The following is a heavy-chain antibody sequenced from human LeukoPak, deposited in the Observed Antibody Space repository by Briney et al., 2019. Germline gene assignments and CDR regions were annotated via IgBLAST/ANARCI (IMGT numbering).Heavy chain of an antibody. Sequence: SETLSLTXTVSGGSISSYYWSWIRQPPGKGLEWIGYIYYSGSTNYNPSLKSRVTISVDTSKNQFSLKLSSVTAADTAVYYCARSTPYISNWGQGTLVTVSS. CDR1: GGSISSYY. CDR3: ARSTPYISN. CDR2: IYYSGST. V-gene: IGHV4-59*01. J-gene: IGHJ4*02.